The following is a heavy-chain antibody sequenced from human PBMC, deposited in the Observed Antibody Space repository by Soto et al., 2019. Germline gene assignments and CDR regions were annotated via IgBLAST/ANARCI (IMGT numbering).Heavy chain of an antibody. CDR3: ARDTLGYYYYYGMDV. D-gene: IGHD3-16*01. J-gene: IGHJ6*02. Sequence: SETLSLTCTVSGGSISSYYWSWIRQPPGKGLEWIGYIYYSGSTNYNPSLKSRVTISVDTSKNQFSLKLSSVTAADTAVYYCARDTLGYYYYYGMDVWGQGTTVTVSS. CDR2: IYYSGST. V-gene: IGHV4-59*01. CDR1: GGSISSYY.